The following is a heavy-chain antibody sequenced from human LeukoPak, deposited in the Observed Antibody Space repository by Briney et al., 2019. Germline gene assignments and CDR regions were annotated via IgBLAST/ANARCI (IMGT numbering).Heavy chain of an antibody. CDR1: GFTFSDYY. V-gene: IGHV3-11*04. Sequence: PGGSLRLSCAASGFTFSDYYMSWIRQAPGKGLEWVSYISSSGSTIYYADSVKGRFTISRDNAKNSLYLQMNSLRAEDTAVYYCARDSPDYYDSSGYYYASHYYYYMDVWGKGTTVTVSS. CDR3: ARDSPDYYDSSGYYYASHYYYYMDV. D-gene: IGHD3-22*01. CDR2: ISSSGSTI. J-gene: IGHJ6*03.